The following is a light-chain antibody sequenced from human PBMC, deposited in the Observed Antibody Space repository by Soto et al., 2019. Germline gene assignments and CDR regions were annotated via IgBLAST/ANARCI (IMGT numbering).Light chain of an antibody. J-gene: IGKJ2*03. Sequence: EIVLTQSPGTLSLSPGERATLSCRASQSVSRSLLAWYQQKPGQAPRLLIYGASTRATGIADRFSGSGSGTDFTLTISRLEPEDFAVYYCQQYGNSPPYSFGQGTKVDIK. V-gene: IGKV3-20*01. CDR2: GAS. CDR3: QQYGNSPPYS. CDR1: QSVSRSL.